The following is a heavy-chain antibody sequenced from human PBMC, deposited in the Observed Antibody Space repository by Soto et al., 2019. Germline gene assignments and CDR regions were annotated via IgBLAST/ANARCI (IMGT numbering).Heavy chain of an antibody. D-gene: IGHD3-10*02. V-gene: IGHV3-11*06. J-gene: IGHJ4*02. CDR1: GFTFSDYY. CDR2: SSNSGTYT. Sequence: GGSLRLSCVGSGFTFSDYYMSWVRQAPGKGLEWLSYSSNSGTYTKYAGSVKGRFSISRDNAKNSLHLQINSLRGEDTAVYYCARSGDNYNVLDYWGQGTPVTVSS. CDR3: ARSGDNYNVLDY.